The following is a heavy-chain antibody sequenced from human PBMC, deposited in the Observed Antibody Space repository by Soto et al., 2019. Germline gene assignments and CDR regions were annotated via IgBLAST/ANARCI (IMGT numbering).Heavy chain of an antibody. V-gene: IGHV4-4*02. Sequence: QVQLQESGPGLVKPSGTLSLTCAVSSGSISSGHWWNWVRQPPGKGLEWVGEIYQSGSTHYNPSLKRRVPVSVDKSINQFSLKLTSVTAADTAVYYCATNSYYSLGVWGQGTTVTVSS. CDR3: ATNSYYSLGV. CDR2: IYQSGST. CDR1: SGSISSGHW. J-gene: IGHJ6*02.